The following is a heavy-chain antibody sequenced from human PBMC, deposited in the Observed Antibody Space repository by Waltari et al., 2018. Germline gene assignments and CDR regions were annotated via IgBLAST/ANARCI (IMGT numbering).Heavy chain of an antibody. J-gene: IGHJ4*02. V-gene: IGHV3-53*02. CDR2: IYSGGST. Sequence: VETGGGLIQPGGSLRLSCAASGFTVSSYYMSWVRQAPGKGLQWVSVIYSGGSTYYADSVKGRFTISRDNSKNTLYLQMNSLRAEDTAVYYCARVERGSGWFFDYWGQGTLVTVSS. CDR3: ARVERGSGWFFDY. D-gene: IGHD6-19*01. CDR1: GFTVSSYY.